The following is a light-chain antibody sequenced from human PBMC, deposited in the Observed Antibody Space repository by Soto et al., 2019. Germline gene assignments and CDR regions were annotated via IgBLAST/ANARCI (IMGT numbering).Light chain of an antibody. CDR1: QSVSSNY. CDR2: GVS. J-gene: IGKJ1*01. Sequence: EIVLWQSQGTLSLSQGERATLSCLASQSVSSNYLAWYQQKPGQAPRLLIYGVSSRATGIPDRFSGSGSGTDFTLTISRLEPEDFAVYYCEQYGSSPRTFGQGTKLDIK. CDR3: EQYGSSPRT. V-gene: IGKV3-20*01.